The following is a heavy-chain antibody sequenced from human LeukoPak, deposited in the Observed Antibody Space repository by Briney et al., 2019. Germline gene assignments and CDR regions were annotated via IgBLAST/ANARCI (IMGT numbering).Heavy chain of an antibody. CDR1: GFTFSTYS. V-gene: IGHV3-48*01. Sequence: PGGSLRLSCAASGFTFSTYSMNWVRQAPGKGLEWVSKIGSVSTTPNYADSVKGRFIISRDNSKNTLYLQMNSLRAEDTAVYYCARDVGRENYYGSGSYYTYWYFDLWGRGTLVTVSS. J-gene: IGHJ2*01. D-gene: IGHD3-10*01. CDR3: ARDVGRENYYGSGSYYTYWYFDL. CDR2: IGSVSTTP.